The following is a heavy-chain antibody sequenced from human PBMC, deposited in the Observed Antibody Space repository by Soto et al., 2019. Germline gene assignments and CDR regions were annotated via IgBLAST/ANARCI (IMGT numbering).Heavy chain of an antibody. V-gene: IGHV1-69*02. J-gene: IGHJ3*02. CDR1: GGTFSSYT. D-gene: IGHD3-10*01. Sequence: SVKVSCKASGGTFSSYTISWVRQAPGQGLEWMGRIIPILGIANYAQKFQGRVTITADKSTSTAYMELSSLRSEDTAVYYCAKSPAPITMVRGVITQASDEAFDIWGQGTMVTVSS. CDR3: AKSPAPITMVRGVITQASDEAFDI. CDR2: IIPILGIA.